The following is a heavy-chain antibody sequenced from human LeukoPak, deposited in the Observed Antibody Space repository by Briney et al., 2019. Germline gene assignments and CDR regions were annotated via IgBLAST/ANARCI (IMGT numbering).Heavy chain of an antibody. J-gene: IGHJ6*03. CDR3: ARAGYYYGSGSSGYMDV. Sequence: GGSLRLSCAASGFTFSSYAMSWVRQAPGKGLEWVSAISGSGGSTYYADSVKGRFTISRDNSKNTLYLQMNSLRAEDTAVYYCARAGYYYGSGSSGYMDVWGKGTTVTVSS. CDR2: ISGSGGST. V-gene: IGHV3-23*01. CDR1: GFTFSSYA. D-gene: IGHD3-10*01.